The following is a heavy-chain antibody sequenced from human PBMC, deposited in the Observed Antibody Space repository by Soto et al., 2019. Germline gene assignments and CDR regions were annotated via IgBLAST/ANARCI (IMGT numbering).Heavy chain of an antibody. J-gene: IGHJ6*02. V-gene: IGHV1-46*01. Sequence: ASVKVSCKASGYTFTSYYMHWVRQAPGQGLEWMGIINPSGGSTSYAQKFQGRVTMTRDTSTSTVYMELSSLRSEDTAVYYCARTYCSSTSCSSYYYGTDVWGQGTTVTVSS. CDR3: ARTYCSSTSCSSYYYGTDV. CDR2: INPSGGST. CDR1: GYTFTSYY. D-gene: IGHD2-2*01.